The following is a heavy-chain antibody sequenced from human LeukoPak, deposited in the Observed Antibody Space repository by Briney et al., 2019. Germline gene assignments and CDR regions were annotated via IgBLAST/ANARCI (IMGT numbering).Heavy chain of an antibody. J-gene: IGHJ5*02. CDR1: GGSLINYY. V-gene: IGHV4-34*01. D-gene: IGHD2/OR15-2a*01. CDR2: IDHSGGT. Sequence: SETLSLTCAVYGGSLINYYWSWIRQSPGKGLEWIGDIDHSGGTSYNPALRSRVTMSIDPSRNQFYLKINSVTASDTAVYYCAMVLWQSARPGPWDQGSLVTISS. CDR3: AMVLWQSARPGP.